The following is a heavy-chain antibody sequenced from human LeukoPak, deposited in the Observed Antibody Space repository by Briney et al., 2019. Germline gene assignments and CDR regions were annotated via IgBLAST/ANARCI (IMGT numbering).Heavy chain of an antibody. CDR3: ARYPDP. CDR1: GGSISSGSYY. CDR2: IYTSGST. J-gene: IGHJ5*02. V-gene: IGHV4-61*02. Sequence: TLSLTCTVSGGSISSGSYYWSWIRQPAGKGLEWIGRIYTSGSTNYNPSLKSRVTISVDTSKNQFSLKLSSVTAADTAVYYCARYPDPWGQGTLVTVSS.